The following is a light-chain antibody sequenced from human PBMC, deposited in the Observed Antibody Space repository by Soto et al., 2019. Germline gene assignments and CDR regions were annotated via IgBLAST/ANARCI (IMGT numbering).Light chain of an antibody. Sequence: NQITQSPSPLSASVGDRVTITCRGSKHSSSWLAWYQQKPGKTPKLLMYKASTLKSGVASRLSGSGSGTDFSLTISNLLHADFASYYCQQSYSTHPWTFGQGTKVDI. J-gene: IGKJ1*01. V-gene: IGKV1-5*03. CDR2: KAS. CDR1: KHSSSW. CDR3: QQSYSTHPWT.